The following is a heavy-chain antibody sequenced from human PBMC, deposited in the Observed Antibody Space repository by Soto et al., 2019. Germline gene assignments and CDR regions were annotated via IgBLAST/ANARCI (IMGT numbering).Heavy chain of an antibody. V-gene: IGHV1-18*04. J-gene: IGHJ4*02. D-gene: IGHD5-18*01. CDR2: IRASNGDT. Sequence: QVQLVQSGAEVKKPGASVRVSCKASGYTFTTYGISWVRQAPGQGLEWMAWIRASNGDTNYAQNLQGRVTVTLETSTSTAYMELRSLRSDDTAMYYCARDSFGYAIFDYWGQGTLVTVSS. CDR1: GYTFTTYG. CDR3: ARDSFGYAIFDY.